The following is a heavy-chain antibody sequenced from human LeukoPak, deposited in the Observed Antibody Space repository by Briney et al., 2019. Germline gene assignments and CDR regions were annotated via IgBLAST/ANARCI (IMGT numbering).Heavy chain of an antibody. V-gene: IGHV3-7*01. CDR1: AFTFSSYS. Sequence: GGSLRLSCVASAFTFSSYSMNWVRQAPGKGLEWVANIKQDGSEKYYVDSVKGRFTISRDNAKNSLYLQMNSLRAEDTAVYYCVGYSSGWYDPSFDYWGQGTLVTVSS. CDR2: IKQDGSEK. CDR3: VGYSSGWYDPSFDY. J-gene: IGHJ4*02. D-gene: IGHD6-19*01.